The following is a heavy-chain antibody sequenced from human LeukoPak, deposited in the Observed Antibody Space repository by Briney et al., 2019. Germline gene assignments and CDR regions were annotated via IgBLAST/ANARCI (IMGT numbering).Heavy chain of an antibody. V-gene: IGHV3-7*01. CDR1: GFTFNTYA. Sequence: PGGSLRLSCTASGFTFNTYALSWVRQAPGKGLQWVANIKQDGIDKYYVDSVKGRFTISRDNVKNSLYLQMNSLRAEDTAVYYCARGPIYYDSSGYGVNFDYWGQGTLVTVSS. D-gene: IGHD3-22*01. CDR3: ARGPIYYDSSGYGVNFDY. J-gene: IGHJ4*02. CDR2: IKQDGIDK.